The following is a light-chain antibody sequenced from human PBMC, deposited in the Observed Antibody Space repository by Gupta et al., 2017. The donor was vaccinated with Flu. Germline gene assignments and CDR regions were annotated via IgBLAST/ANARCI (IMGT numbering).Light chain of an antibody. CDR2: GAF. V-gene: IGKV3-15*01. CDR3: QQYSKWPPWT. CDR1: QNVDRR. Sequence: EIAMTQSPGTLSASPGERATLSCRASQNVDRRLAWYQQKPGQVPRLLIYGAFTRATGFPARFSGSGSGTEFTLTISNLQSEDFAVYYCQQYSKWPPWTFGQGTKVEIK. J-gene: IGKJ1*01.